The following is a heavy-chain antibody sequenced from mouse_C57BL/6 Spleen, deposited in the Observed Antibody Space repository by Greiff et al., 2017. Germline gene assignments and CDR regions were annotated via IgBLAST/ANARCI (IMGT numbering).Heavy chain of an antibody. D-gene: IGHD3-2*02. J-gene: IGHJ2*01. Sequence: VQLQQSGAELVRPGTSVKVSCKASGYAFTNYLIEWVKQRPGQGLEWIGVINPGSGGTNYNEKFKGKATLTADKSSSTAYMQLSSLTSEDSAVYFCARDSSGSFDYWCQGTTLTVSS. V-gene: IGHV1-54*01. CDR2: INPGSGGT. CDR3: ARDSSGSFDY. CDR1: GYAFTNYL.